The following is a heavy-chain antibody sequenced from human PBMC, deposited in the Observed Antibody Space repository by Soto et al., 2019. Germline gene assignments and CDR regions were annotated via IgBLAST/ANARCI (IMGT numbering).Heavy chain of an antibody. CDR1: GFSIQTSYF. J-gene: IGHJ4*02. CDR3: ASEGLDSSSYIPYFDY. D-gene: IGHD6-6*01. V-gene: IGHV4-38-2*01. CDR2: ISHSGRA. Sequence: SETLSLTCGVSGFSIQTSYFWGWIRQPPGKGLEWIGLISHSGRAISHPSFASRATISLDTTNNAFSLTLKSVTAADTAVYYCASEGLDSSSYIPYFDYWGQGTLVTVSS.